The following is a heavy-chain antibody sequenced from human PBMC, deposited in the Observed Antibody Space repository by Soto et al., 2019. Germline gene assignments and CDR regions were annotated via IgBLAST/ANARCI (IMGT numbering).Heavy chain of an antibody. V-gene: IGHV5-51*01. J-gene: IGHJ6*02. D-gene: IGHD3-10*01. CDR1: GYSFTSYW. CDR3: ARHGMVRDPRRLPMSMDV. Sequence: GESLKITCKGSGYSFTSYWIGWVRQMPGKGLEWMGIIYPGDSDTRYSPSFQGQVTISADKSISTAYLQWSSLKASDTAMYYCARHGMVRDPRRLPMSMDVWGQGTTVTVSS. CDR2: IYPGDSDT.